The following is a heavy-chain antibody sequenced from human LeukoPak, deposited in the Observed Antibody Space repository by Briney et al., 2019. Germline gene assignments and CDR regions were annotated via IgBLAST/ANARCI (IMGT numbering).Heavy chain of an antibody. J-gene: IGHJ4*02. CDR3: AGSLRFLEWLRLGY. Sequence: SVKVSCKASGGTFSSYAISWVRQAPGQGLEWMGGIIPIFGTANYAQKFQGRVTITADESTSTAYMELSSLRSEDTAVYYCAGSLRFLEWLRLGYWGQGTLVTVSS. CDR1: GGTFSSYA. V-gene: IGHV1-69*01. D-gene: IGHD3-3*01. CDR2: IIPIFGTA.